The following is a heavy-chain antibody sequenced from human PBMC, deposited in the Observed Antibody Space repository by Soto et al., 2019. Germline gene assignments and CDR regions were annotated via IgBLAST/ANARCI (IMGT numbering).Heavy chain of an antibody. J-gene: IGHJ5*02. CDR2: IIPIIGII. Sequence: QVKLLQSGAEVKKPGSSVKVSCKASGGTFSTYTITWVRQAPGQGLEWMGRIIPIIGIINYAQKFQGRVTISADKFTVTAYMELTGLRSDDTAVYYCAGDPDSHYNDSHASSYPWGQGTLVTVST. CDR3: AGDPDSHYNDSHASSYP. D-gene: IGHD4-4*01. CDR1: GGTFSTYT. V-gene: IGHV1-69*08.